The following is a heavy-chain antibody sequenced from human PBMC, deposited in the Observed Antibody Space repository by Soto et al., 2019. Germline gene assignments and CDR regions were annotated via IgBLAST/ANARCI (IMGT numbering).Heavy chain of an antibody. CDR2: TKSKTDGGTI. V-gene: IGHV3-15*01. CDR3: AGGDHWRLVDY. CDR1: GFSFSNAW. Sequence: VGSLRLSCVASGFSFSNAWMSWVRQAPGKGLEWVGRTKSKTDGGTIDYTAPVKGRFTISRDDSKNTLYLQMNSLRSVTAADAAVYYCAGGDHWRLVDYWGRGNLVTVSS. D-gene: IGHD3-16*01. J-gene: IGHJ4*02.